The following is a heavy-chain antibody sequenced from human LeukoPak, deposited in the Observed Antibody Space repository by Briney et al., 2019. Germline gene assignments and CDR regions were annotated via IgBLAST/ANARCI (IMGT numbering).Heavy chain of an antibody. CDR2: IYPGDSET. CDR3: ARHNLFNDY. Sequence: GESLKISCKGSGYSFTTYWVAWVRQMPGKGLECMGIIYPGDSETRYSPSFQGQVTISADKSINTAYLQWNGLKASDTAMYYCARHNLFNDYWGQGTLVTVSS. D-gene: IGHD1-14*01. J-gene: IGHJ4*02. V-gene: IGHV5-51*01. CDR1: GYSFTTYW.